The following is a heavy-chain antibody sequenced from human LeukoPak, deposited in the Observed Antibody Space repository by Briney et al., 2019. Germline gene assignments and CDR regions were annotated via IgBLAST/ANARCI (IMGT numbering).Heavy chain of an antibody. D-gene: IGHD6-13*01. CDR1: GYSFSNYY. CDR3: ARPAGGLKYFDY. CDR2: VDPSGGST. J-gene: IGHJ4*02. V-gene: IGHV1-46*01. Sequence: ASVKVSCKASGYSFSNYYIYWVRQAPGQGLEWMGIVDPSGGSTRYAQKFQGRVTMTRDTSTSTVYMELSSLRSEDTAVFYCARPAGGLKYFDYWGQGTLVTVSS.